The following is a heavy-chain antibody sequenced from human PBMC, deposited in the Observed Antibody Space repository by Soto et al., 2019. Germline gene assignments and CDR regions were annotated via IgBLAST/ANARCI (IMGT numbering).Heavy chain of an antibody. CDR2: IWYDGSNK. CDR1: GFTFSGYG. Sequence: GGSLRLSCAASGFTFSGYGMHWVRQAPGKGLEWVAVIWYDGSNKYYADSVKGRFTISRDNSKNTLYLQMNSLRAEDTAVYYCARDMGPAGATEGYYYYYGMDVWGQGTTVTVSS. V-gene: IGHV3-33*01. D-gene: IGHD1-26*01. CDR3: ARDMGPAGATEGYYYYYGMDV. J-gene: IGHJ6*02.